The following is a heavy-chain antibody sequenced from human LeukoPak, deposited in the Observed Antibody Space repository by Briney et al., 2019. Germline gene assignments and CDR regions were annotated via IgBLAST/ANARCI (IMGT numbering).Heavy chain of an antibody. D-gene: IGHD4-17*01. V-gene: IGHV3-48*03. Sequence: PGGSLRLSCAASGFTFSSYEMNWVRQAPGKGLEWVSYISSSGSTIYYADSVKGRFTISRDNAKNSLYLQVNSLRAEDTAVYYCARQGDYNPDYWGQGTLVTVSS. CDR3: ARQGDYNPDY. CDR1: GFTFSSYE. CDR2: ISSSGSTI. J-gene: IGHJ4*02.